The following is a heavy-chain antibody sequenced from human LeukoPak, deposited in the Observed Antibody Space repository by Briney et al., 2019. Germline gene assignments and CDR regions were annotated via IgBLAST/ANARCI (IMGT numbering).Heavy chain of an antibody. V-gene: IGHV3-43*02. CDR3: ARESESSGWYDY. CDR1: GFMFHNYA. J-gene: IGHJ4*02. CDR2: ISGDGGST. D-gene: IGHD6-19*01. Sequence: PGGSLGLSCAAPGFMFHNYAIHWVRQAPGKGREWVSLISGDGGSTFYADSVKGRSTISRDNSKNSLCLQMNSLRSDDTALYYCARESESSGWYDYWGQGTLVTVSS.